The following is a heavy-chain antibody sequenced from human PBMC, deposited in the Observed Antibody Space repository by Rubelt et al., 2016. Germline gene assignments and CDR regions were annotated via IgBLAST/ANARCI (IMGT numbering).Heavy chain of an antibody. V-gene: IGHV4-39*01. D-gene: IGHD5-18*01. CDR3: ARHHQDGYSYGTIVLFDY. CDR2: IYYSGST. CDR1: GGSISSSSYY. J-gene: IGHJ4*02. Sequence: QLQLQESGPGLVKPSETLSLTCTVSGGSISSSSYYWGWIRQPPGKGLEWIGSIYYSGSTYYNPSLMGRVTFSVDTSKNQFALKLSAVTAADTAVYYCARHHQDGYSYGTIVLFDYWGQGTLVTVSS.